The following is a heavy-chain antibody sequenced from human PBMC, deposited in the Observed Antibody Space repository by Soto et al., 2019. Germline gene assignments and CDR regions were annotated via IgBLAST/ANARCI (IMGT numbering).Heavy chain of an antibody. Sequence: QITLKESGPLLVKPTQTLTLTCTFSGFSLSTSGVGVGWIRQPPGKALEWLALIYWDDTQHYSPSLESRLTITKDTSKNPVVLTMTNMDPVDTATYYCVHKGWGDRILDYWGQGTLLTVSS. CDR1: GFSLSTSGVG. D-gene: IGHD3-16*01. CDR2: IYWDDTQ. CDR3: VHKGWGDRILDY. V-gene: IGHV2-5*02. J-gene: IGHJ4*02.